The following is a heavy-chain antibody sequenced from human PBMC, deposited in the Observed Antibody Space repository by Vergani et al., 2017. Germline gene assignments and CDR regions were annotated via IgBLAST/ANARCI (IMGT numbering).Heavy chain of an antibody. D-gene: IGHD3-16*01. Sequence: QVQLVESGGGVVQRGGSLRLSCAPSGFTLSNYDMQWVRQGPGKGLEFVAFVQFDVSNQYYADSVKGRFTLSRDFTKNTLYLQMNSLRTDDTATYYCEKHFRGWGIDYWGQGTQVIVSS. CDR1: GFTLSNYD. V-gene: IGHV3-30*02. CDR2: VQFDVSNQ. CDR3: EKHFRGWGIDY. J-gene: IGHJ4*02.